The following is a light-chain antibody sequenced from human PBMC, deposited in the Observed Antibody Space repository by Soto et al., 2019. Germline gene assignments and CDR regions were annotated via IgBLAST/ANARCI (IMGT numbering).Light chain of an antibody. CDR1: QSISDT. CDR3: QQYDNWPWT. J-gene: IGKJ1*01. V-gene: IGKV3-15*01. CDR2: GAS. Sequence: EIVLTQSPATLSSFPGDRVTLSCRASQSISDTLAWYQQKPGQAPRLLIHGASTRAPGFPARFSGSGSGADFTLTISSLQSEDFAVYYCQQYDNWPWTFGQGTKVDIK.